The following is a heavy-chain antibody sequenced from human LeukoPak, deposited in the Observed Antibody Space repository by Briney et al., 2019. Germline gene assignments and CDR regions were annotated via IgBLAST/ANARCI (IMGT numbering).Heavy chain of an antibody. CDR3: VKLDSGNNDY. V-gene: IGHV3-64D*06. J-gene: IGHJ4*02. Sequence: GGSLRLSCSASGFTFTNYSMYWVRQAPGKGLEYVSDISSNGGRTYYADAVKGRFTISRDNSKNTVYLQMSSLRPEDTAVYYCVKLDSGNNDYWGQGTLVTVSS. D-gene: IGHD1-26*01. CDR1: GFTFTNYS. CDR2: ISSNGGRT.